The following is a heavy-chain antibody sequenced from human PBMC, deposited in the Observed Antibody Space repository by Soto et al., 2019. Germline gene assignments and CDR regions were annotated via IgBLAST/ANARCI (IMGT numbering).Heavy chain of an antibody. CDR2: ISYDGSDK. Sequence: QEQLVESGEGVVQPGRSLRLSCAASGLTLRNYGMHWVRQAPGKGLEWVAVISYDGSDKYYADSVKGRFTISRDNSKNTLYLQMNSLRGEDTAVYYCAIAGYGSLIHYYGMDVWGQGTTVTVSS. CDR3: AIAGYGSLIHYYGMDV. CDR1: GLTLRNYG. J-gene: IGHJ6*02. D-gene: IGHD5-18*01. V-gene: IGHV3-30*03.